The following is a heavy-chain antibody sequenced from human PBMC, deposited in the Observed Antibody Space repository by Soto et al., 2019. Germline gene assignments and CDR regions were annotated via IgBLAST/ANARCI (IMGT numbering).Heavy chain of an antibody. Sequence: QVHLVQSGTEVKKPGSSVKVSCKASGGTFSSSGFSWVRQAPGQGLEWMGMIVPSLDTTNYAQKFQARVTITADEVTSPAYMELRSLRSEDTAVYYCARCPQPRYTADPYAVDVWGQGTRVIVSS. J-gene: IGHJ6*02. V-gene: IGHV1-69*11. D-gene: IGHD3-16*02. CDR1: GGTFSSSG. CDR3: ARCPQPRYTADPYAVDV. CDR2: IVPSLDTT.